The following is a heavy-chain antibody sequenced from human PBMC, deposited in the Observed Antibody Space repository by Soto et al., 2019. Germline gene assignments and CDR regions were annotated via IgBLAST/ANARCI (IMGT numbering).Heavy chain of an antibody. D-gene: IGHD2-15*01. J-gene: IGHJ4*02. Sequence: EVQLVESGGGVVQPGGSLRLSCTASGFTFGDYTMHWVRQAPGKGLEWVSLITWDGINIEYADSVRGRFTISRDNSKNSLYLQMNGLRHEDTGFYYCAKDRIAWHWGQGTLVTVSS. CDR1: GFTFGDYT. V-gene: IGHV3-43*01. CDR3: AKDRIAWH. CDR2: ITWDGINI.